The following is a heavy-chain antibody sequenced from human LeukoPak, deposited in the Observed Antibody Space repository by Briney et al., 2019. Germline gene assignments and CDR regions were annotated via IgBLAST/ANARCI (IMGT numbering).Heavy chain of an antibody. CDR3: ARQEYNWNYVRDDAFDI. D-gene: IGHD1-7*01. J-gene: IGHJ3*02. V-gene: IGHV5-51*01. CDR2: IYPGDSDT. CDR1: GYSFTSYW. Sequence: GESLKISCKGSGYSFTSYWIGWVRQMPGKGLGWMGIIYPGDSDTRYSPSFQGQVTISADKSISTAYLQWSSLKASDNAMYYCARQEYNWNYVRDDAFDIWGQGTMVTVSS.